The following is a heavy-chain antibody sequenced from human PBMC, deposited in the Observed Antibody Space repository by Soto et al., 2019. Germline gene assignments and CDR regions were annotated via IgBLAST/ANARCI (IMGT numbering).Heavy chain of an antibody. CDR1: GFTFSSSA. CDR3: AKDRSPGATTWNVY. J-gene: IGHJ4*02. D-gene: IGHD1-26*01. Sequence: LRLSCVVSGFTFSSSAMNWVRQAPGKGLEWVSTISGSGVSKYYADSVKGRFTISRDNSNNTVSLQMNSLRAEDAAVYYCAKDRSPGATTWNVYWGQGTLVTVSS. CDR2: ISGSGVSK. V-gene: IGHV3-23*01.